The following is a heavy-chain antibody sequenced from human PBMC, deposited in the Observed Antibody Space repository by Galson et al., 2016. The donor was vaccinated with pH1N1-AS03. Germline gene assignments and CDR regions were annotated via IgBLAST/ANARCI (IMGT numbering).Heavy chain of an antibody. CDR2: INHSGST. V-gene: IGHV4-34*01. J-gene: IGHJ6*03. CDR1: GGSFSGYY. CDR3: ARHATTRSEVFGVPFYHYYYTDV. D-gene: IGHD3-3*01. Sequence: SETLSPTCAVYGGSFSGYYWSWIRQPPGKGLEWIGEINHSGSTNYNPSLKSRVTMSVDTSKNQFSLSLSSVAAADTAVYYCARHATTRSEVFGVPFYHYYYTDVWGKGTTVTVSS.